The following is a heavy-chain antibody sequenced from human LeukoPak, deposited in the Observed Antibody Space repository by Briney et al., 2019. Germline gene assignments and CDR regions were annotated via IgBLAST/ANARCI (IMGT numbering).Heavy chain of an antibody. J-gene: IGHJ4*02. Sequence: ASVKVSYKASGGTFSSQAISWVRQAPGQGLQWMGGIIPIFGTANYAQKFQGRVTITADKSTSTAYMALSSLRSEDTAVYYCARGPDSSGYYDFYWGQGTLVTVSS. CDR1: GGTFSSQA. CDR3: ARGPDSSGYYDFY. V-gene: IGHV1-69*06. D-gene: IGHD3-22*01. CDR2: IIPIFGTA.